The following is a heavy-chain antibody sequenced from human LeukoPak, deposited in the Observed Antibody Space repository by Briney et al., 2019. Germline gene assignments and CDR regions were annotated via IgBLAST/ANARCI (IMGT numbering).Heavy chain of an antibody. CDR3: ARVQRGYSYNPLGYYYYYMDV. J-gene: IGHJ6*03. Sequence: GGSLRLSCAASGFTFISYWLTWVRQAPGKGLEWVANIKQDGSEKYYVGSVKGRFTISRDNAKNSLYLQMNSLRAEDTAVYYCARVQRGYSYNPLGYYYYYMDVWGKGTTVTVSS. D-gene: IGHD5-18*01. V-gene: IGHV3-7*01. CDR2: IKQDGSEK. CDR1: GFTFISYW.